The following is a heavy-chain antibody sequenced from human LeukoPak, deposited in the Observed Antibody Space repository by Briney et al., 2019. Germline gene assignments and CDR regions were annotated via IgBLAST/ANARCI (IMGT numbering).Heavy chain of an antibody. Sequence: GGSLRLSCAASGFAFSTYSMNWVRQAPGKGLEWVSSISNRNGYIFYADSVKGRFTISRDNVSNTLYLQMSSLRAEDTAVYYCVRDQSVTHVPSPFDYWGQGTLVTVSS. V-gene: IGHV3-21*06. CDR2: ISNRNGYI. J-gene: IGHJ4*02. CDR1: GFAFSTYS. CDR3: VRDQSVTHVPSPFDY.